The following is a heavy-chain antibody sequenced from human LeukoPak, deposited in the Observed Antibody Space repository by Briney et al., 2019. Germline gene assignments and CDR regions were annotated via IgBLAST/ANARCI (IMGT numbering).Heavy chain of an antibody. Sequence: ASVTVSCKASGYTFTSYGISWVRQAPGQGIEWMGWISAYNGNPNYAQKLQGRVTMTTDTSTSTAYMELRSLRSDDTAVYYCARDDVDYYDSSGYYLYYWGQGTLVTVSS. D-gene: IGHD3-22*01. CDR1: GYTFTSYG. V-gene: IGHV1-18*01. J-gene: IGHJ4*02. CDR2: ISAYNGNP. CDR3: ARDDVDYYDSSGYYLYY.